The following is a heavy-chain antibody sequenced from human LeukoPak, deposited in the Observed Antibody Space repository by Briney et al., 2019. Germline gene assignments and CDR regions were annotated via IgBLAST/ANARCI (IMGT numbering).Heavy chain of an antibody. J-gene: IGHJ4*02. CDR2: IYYSGST. Sequence: SETLSLTCTVSGGSISSYYWSWIRQPPGKGLEWIGYIYYSGSTNYNPSLKSRVTISVDTSKNQFSLKLSSVTAADTAVYYCAGDDYGEVRYWGQGTLVTVSS. D-gene: IGHD4-17*01. CDR3: AGDDYGEVRY. CDR1: GGSISSYY. V-gene: IGHV4-59*01.